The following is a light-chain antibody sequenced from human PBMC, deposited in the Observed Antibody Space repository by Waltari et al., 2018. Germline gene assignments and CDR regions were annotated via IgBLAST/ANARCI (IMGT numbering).Light chain of an antibody. J-gene: IGLJ3*02. CDR3: SSYTGSDWV. V-gene: IGLV2-8*01. CDR1: SSDIGGHTF. CDR2: EIT. Sequence: HSALTQPPSASGSPGQSVTISCTGTSSDIGGHTFVSWYQQHPGKAPKLIIYEITKRPSGVPDRISASKSGNTASLTVSGLQADDEADYHCSSYTGSDWVFGGGTRLTVL.